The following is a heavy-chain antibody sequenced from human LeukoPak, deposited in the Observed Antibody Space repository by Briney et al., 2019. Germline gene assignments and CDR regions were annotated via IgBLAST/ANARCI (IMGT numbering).Heavy chain of an antibody. Sequence: PGGSLRLSCAASGFTFSSYAMSWVRQAPGKGLEWVSAISGSGGSTYYADSVKGRFTISRDNSKNTLYLQMNSLRAEDTAVYYCARDNSACSRISCYSSGTRGAFDIWGQGTMVTLSS. CDR3: ARDNSACSRISCYSSGTRGAFDI. CDR1: GFTFSSYA. CDR2: ISGSGGST. J-gene: IGHJ3*02. V-gene: IGHV3-23*01. D-gene: IGHD2-2*02.